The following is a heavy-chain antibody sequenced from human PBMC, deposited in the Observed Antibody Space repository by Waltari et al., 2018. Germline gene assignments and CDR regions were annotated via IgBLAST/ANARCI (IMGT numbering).Heavy chain of an antibody. Sequence: EVQLVESGGGVVQPGGSLRLSCAGSGFPVSTKYMSWVRQAPGKGVGGVSSMFSGGNTYSPDSRPGRFTIARDSPNNTLYLQMSRLRHEDTAMYSCAKRADSARYVDLWGQGILVTVSS. CDR2: MFSGGNT. CDR1: GFPVSTKY. V-gene: IGHV3-66*02. J-gene: IGHJ4*02. CDR3: AKRADSARYVDL. D-gene: IGHD3-22*01.